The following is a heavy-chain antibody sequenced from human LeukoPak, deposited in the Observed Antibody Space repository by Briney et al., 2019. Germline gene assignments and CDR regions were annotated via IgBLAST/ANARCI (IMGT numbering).Heavy chain of an antibody. CDR1: GYTFTSYY. Sequence: ASVKVSCKASGYTFTSYYMHWVRQAPGQGLEWMGIINPSGGSTSYAQKFQGRVTMTRDTSTSTVYMELSSLRSEDTAVYYCARELYGSGSYYGGYYFDYWGQGTLVTVSS. CDR2: INPSGGST. J-gene: IGHJ4*02. D-gene: IGHD3-10*01. V-gene: IGHV1-46*01. CDR3: ARELYGSGSYYGGYYFDY.